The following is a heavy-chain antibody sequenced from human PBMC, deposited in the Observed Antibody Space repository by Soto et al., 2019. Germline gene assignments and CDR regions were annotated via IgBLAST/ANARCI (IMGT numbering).Heavy chain of an antibody. CDR1: GFTFSTYT. V-gene: IGHV3-21*01. D-gene: IGHD1-26*01. J-gene: IGHJ4*02. Sequence: GGSLRLSCVFSGFTFSTYTMNWVRQAPGKGLEWVSSINGRSNYVYYADSVKGRFTISRDNAKNSLYLQMNRLRAEDTAIYYCAREDGVVGSSSAFDHWGLGTLVTVSS. CDR3: AREDGVVGSSSAFDH. CDR2: INGRSNYV.